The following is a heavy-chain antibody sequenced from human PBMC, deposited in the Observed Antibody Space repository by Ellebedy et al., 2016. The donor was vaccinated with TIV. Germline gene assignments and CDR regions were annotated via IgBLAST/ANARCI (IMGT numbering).Heavy chain of an antibody. V-gene: IGHV3-74*01. CDR2: ISIAGIST. CDR3: VRSDGFDP. CDR1: GFSLSGYW. Sequence: GESLKISCLASGFSLSGYWMHWVRQAPGKGLVWVSHISIAGISTTYADSVKGRFTISRDNAKNPLYLQMNSLRAEDTAVYYCVRSDGFDPWGQGTLVTVSS. J-gene: IGHJ5*02.